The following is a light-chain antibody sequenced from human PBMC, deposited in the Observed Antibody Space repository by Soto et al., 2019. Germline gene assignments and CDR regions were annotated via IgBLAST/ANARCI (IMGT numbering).Light chain of an antibody. V-gene: IGKV3-15*01. CDR3: QQFNNWPPLT. CDR1: QFVSTN. Sequence: EVVMTQSPATLSVSPGERATHSCRASQFVSTNLAWYQQKPGQAPRLLIYSASTRATGIPARFSGSGSGTEFTLTISSLQSEDSAVYYCQQFNNWPPLTFGGGTQVEIK. J-gene: IGKJ4*01. CDR2: SAS.